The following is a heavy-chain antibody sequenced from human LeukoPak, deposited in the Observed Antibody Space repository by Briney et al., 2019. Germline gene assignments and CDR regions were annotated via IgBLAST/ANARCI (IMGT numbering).Heavy chain of an antibody. D-gene: IGHD3-10*01. CDR1: GFTFRDFG. V-gene: IGHV3-30*02. Sequence: GGSLRLSCAASGFTFRDFGMHWVRQAPGKGLEWVAFIRNDGSKDYYPDSVKGRFTISRDNSRTTLYLQMHSLRIEDTAVYYCAKDALWFGEFSIIDYWGQGTLVTVSS. CDR3: AKDALWFGEFSIIDY. CDR2: IRNDGSKD. J-gene: IGHJ4*02.